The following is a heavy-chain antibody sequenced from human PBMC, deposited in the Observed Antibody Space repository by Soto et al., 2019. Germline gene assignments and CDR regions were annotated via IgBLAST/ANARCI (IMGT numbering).Heavy chain of an antibody. CDR2: ISWNSGSI. CDR1: GFTFDDYA. D-gene: IGHD3-9*01. V-gene: IGHV3-9*01. CDR3: AKGHYDILTGYYGY. Sequence: GGSLRLSCAASGFTFDDYAMHWVRQAPGKGLEWVSGISWNSGSIGYADSVKGRFTISRDNAKNSLYLQMNSLRAEDTALYYCAKGHYDILTGYYGYWGQGTLVTVSS. J-gene: IGHJ4*02.